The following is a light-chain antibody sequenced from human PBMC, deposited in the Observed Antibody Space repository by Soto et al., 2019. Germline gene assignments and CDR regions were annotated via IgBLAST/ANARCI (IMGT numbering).Light chain of an antibody. CDR2: DAS. CDR1: QSVSSY. Sequence: ILLTQSLATVSLYRGERATLSCRASQSVSSYLAWYQQKTGQAHSLLIYDASNTATGIPARFSGRGSGTDFTLTISSLEPEDFAVYYCQQRSNWTLTFGGGTKV. J-gene: IGKJ4*01. CDR3: QQRSNWTLT. V-gene: IGKV3-11*01.